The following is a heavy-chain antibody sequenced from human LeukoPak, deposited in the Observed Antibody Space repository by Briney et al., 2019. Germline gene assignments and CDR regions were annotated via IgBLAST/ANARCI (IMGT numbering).Heavy chain of an antibody. V-gene: IGHV3-23*01. CDR2: ISASGGTR. D-gene: IGHD3-22*01. CDR1: GFTFLDCG. Sequence: PGGSLRLSCTASGFTFLDCGMSWVRQAPGKGLEWIATISASGGTRYYADSVKGRFAISRDNSKNTLDLQMDSLRAEDTAVYYCAKEVVVVITTPTEAGFDYWGQGTLVTVSS. CDR3: AKEVVVVITTPTEAGFDY. J-gene: IGHJ4*02.